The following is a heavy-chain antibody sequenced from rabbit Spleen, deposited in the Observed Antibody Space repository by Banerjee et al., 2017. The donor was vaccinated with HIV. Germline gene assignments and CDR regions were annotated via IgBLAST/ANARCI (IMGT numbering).Heavy chain of an antibody. D-gene: IGHD1-1*01. J-gene: IGHJ3*01. CDR2: INAGSSGST. CDR1: GIDFSSYSY. Sequence: QQQLEESGGGLVKPGGTLTLTCKASGIDFSSYSYMCWVRQAPGKGLEWIACINAGSSGSTYCASWAKGRFTISKASWTTVTLQMTSLTAADTASYFCASSAADNLYYLTRLDLWGPGTLVTVS. V-gene: IGHV1S45*01. CDR3: ASSAADNLYYLTRLDL.